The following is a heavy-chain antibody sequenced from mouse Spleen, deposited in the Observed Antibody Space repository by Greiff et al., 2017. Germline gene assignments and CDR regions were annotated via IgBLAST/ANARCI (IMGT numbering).Heavy chain of an antibody. D-gene: IGHD3-3*01. Sequence: EVQGVESGGGLVKPGGSLKLSCAASGFTFSSYAMSWVRQTPEKRLEWVATISSGGSYTYYPDSVKGRFTISRDNAKNTLYLQMSSLRSEDTAMYYCARQGETRGFAYWGQGTLVTVSA. V-gene: IGHV5-9-3*01. CDR3: ARQGETRGFAY. CDR1: GFTFSSYA. J-gene: IGHJ3*01. CDR2: ISSGGSYT.